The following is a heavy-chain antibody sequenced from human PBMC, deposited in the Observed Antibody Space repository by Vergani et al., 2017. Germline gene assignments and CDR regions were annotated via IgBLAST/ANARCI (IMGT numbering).Heavy chain of an antibody. Sequence: QVQLQESGPGLVKPSQTLFLTCSVSGDSISSGVYYWNWIRPHPGKGLEWIGYIYSTGSTHHNPSLRRRINMSVDTSKNQFSLKLNSVTAADTAMYYCARMGGYDEGDAFRIGYFDSWGPGILVTVSS. V-gene: IGHV4-31*03. CDR2: IYSTGST. CDR1: GDSISSGVYY. CDR3: ARMGGYDEGDAFRIGYFDS. J-gene: IGHJ4*02. D-gene: IGHD3-22*01.